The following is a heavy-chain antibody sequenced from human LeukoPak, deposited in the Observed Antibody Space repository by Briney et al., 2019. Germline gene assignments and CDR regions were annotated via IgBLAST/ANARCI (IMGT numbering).Heavy chain of an antibody. CDR1: GFTFSSYS. J-gene: IGHJ4*02. V-gene: IGHV3-21*01. Sequence: GGSLRLSCAASGFTFSSYSMNWVRQAPGKGLEWVSSISSSSSYIYHADSVKGRFTISRDNAKNSLYLQMNSLRAEDTAVYYCARDYYGDYALDYWGQGTLVTVSS. D-gene: IGHD4-17*01. CDR3: ARDYYGDYALDY. CDR2: ISSSSSYI.